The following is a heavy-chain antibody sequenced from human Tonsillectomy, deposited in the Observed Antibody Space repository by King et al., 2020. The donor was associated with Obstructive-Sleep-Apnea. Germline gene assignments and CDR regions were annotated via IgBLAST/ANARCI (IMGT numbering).Heavy chain of an antibody. J-gene: IGHJ4*02. CDR1: GFTFSSYG. V-gene: IGHV3-30*18. Sequence: VQLVESGGGVVQPGRSLRLSCAASGFTFSSYGMHWVRQAPGKGLEWVAVISYDGSNKYYADSVKGRFTISRDNSKNTLYLQMNSLRAEDTAVYYCAKGGPRFGEQYYFDYWGQGTLVTVSS. D-gene: IGHD3-10*02. CDR2: ISYDGSNK. CDR3: AKGGPRFGEQYYFDY.